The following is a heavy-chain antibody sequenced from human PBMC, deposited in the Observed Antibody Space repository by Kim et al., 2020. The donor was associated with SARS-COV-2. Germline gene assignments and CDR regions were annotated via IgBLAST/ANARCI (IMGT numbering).Heavy chain of an antibody. V-gene: IGHV3-72*01. D-gene: IGHD2-15*01. CDR3: ARGAIGWWYFDL. J-gene: IGHJ2*01. Sequence: GGSLRLSCAASGFTFSDHYMDWVRQAPGKGLEWVGRIRTKAKSYTTEYAASVKGRFTVSRDDSRDSLYVQMQSLGTDDTAVYYCARGAIGWWYFDLWGRGTRVTVSS. CDR1: GFTFSDHY. CDR2: IRTKAKSYTT.